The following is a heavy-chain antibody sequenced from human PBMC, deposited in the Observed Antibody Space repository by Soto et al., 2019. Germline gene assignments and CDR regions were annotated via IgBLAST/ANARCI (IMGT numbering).Heavy chain of an antibody. CDR1: GYTFTSYG. J-gene: IGHJ4*02. V-gene: IGHV1-18*04. D-gene: IGHD6-19*01. CDR3: ARVRSSGWYQVIDY. Sequence: ASVKVSCKASGYTFTSYGISWVRQAPGQGLEWMGWISAYNGNINYAQKLQGRVTMTTDTSTSTAYMELRSLRSDDTAVYYCARVRSSGWYQVIDYWGQGTLVTVSS. CDR2: ISAYNGNI.